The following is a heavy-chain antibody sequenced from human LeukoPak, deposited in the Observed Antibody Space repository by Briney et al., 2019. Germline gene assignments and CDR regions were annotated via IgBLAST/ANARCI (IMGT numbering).Heavy chain of an antibody. CDR2: INHSGST. CDR1: GGSFSGYY. D-gene: IGHD3-3*01. J-gene: IGHJ4*01. Sequence: SETLSLTCAVYGGSFSGYYWSWIRQPPGKGLEWIGEINHSGSTNYNPSLKSRVTISVDTSKNQLSLKLSSVTAADPAVYYCAVIYDFWSDYRRDYWGQGTLVTVSS. V-gene: IGHV4-34*01. CDR3: AVIYDFWSDYRRDY.